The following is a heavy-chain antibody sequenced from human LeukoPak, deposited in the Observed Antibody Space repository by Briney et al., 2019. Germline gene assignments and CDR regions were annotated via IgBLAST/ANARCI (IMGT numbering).Heavy chain of an antibody. CDR2: IKPDGSEK. CDR3: ARDWRDGYEASLFY. J-gene: IGHJ4*02. D-gene: IGHD5-24*01. Sequence: PGESLRLSCAASGFTFSSHWMSWVRQAPGKGLEWVAIIKPDGSEKYYVDPVKGLFFISRDNAQNFAYLQMNSLSADATALYFCARDWRDGYEASLFYWGRGNLVTVSS. V-gene: IGHV3-7*04. CDR1: GFTFSSHW.